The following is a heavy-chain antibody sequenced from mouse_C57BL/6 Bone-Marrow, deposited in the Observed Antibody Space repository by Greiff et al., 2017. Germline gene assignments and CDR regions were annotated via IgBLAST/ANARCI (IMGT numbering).Heavy chain of an antibody. CDR3: ARDWTVVAEEWYYAMDY. V-gene: IGHV1-50*01. CDR2: IDPSDSYT. J-gene: IGHJ4*01. CDR1: GYTFTSYW. D-gene: IGHD1-1*01. Sequence: QVQLQQPGAELVKPGASVKLSCKASGYTFTSYWMQWVKQRPGQGLEWIGEIDPSDSYTNYNQKFKGKATLTVDTSSSTAYMQLSSLTSEDSAVYYCARDWTVVAEEWYYAMDYWGQGTSVTVSS.